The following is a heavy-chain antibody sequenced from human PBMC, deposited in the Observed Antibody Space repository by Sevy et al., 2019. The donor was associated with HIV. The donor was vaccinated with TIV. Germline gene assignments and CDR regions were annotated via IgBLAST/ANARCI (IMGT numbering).Heavy chain of an antibody. CDR1: GLSFSYYG. Sequence: GGSLRLSCIGSGLSFSYYGIHWVRQAPGKGLDWVALISHDGINEYYADSVKGRFTISRENSKNTVYLEMNSLRNEDTAIYFCANAYSGSYSHSYLYALDVWGQGTTVTVSS. V-gene: IGHV3-30*18. D-gene: IGHD1-26*01. CDR2: ISHDGINE. J-gene: IGHJ6*02. CDR3: ANAYSGSYSHSYLYALDV.